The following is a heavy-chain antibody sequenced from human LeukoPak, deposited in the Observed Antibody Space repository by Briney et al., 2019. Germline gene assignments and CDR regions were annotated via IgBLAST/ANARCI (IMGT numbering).Heavy chain of an antibody. Sequence: SGGSLRLSCAASGFTFSSYGMHWDRQAPGKVLEWVAFIRYDGSNKYYADSVKGRFTISRGNAKNSLYLQMNSLRAEDTAVYYCPRDRIAVAATETSFDYWGQGTLVTVSS. CDR1: GFTFSSYG. D-gene: IGHD6-19*01. CDR2: IRYDGSNK. CDR3: PRDRIAVAATETSFDY. J-gene: IGHJ4*02. V-gene: IGHV3-30*02.